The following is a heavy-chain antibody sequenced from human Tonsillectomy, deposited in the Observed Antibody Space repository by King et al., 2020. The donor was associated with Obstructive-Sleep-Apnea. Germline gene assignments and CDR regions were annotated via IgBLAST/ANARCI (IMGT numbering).Heavy chain of an antibody. Sequence: QLVQSGGGLVQPGGSLRLSCAASGFTFSTYTRNWVRQAPGRGLEWVSYISRSSRTLYYADSVKGRFTISRDNAKNSLYLQMNSLRAEDTAVYYCARGDELGWDYWGQGTLVTVSS. V-gene: IGHV3-48*04. J-gene: IGHJ4*02. D-gene: IGHD6-19*01. CDR1: GFTFSTYT. CDR2: ISRSSRTL. CDR3: ARGDELGWDY.